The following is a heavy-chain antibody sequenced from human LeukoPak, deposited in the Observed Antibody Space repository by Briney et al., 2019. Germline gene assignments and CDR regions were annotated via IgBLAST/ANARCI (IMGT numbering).Heavy chain of an antibody. CDR3: AREGRSNSSSFNYYYYYMDV. V-gene: IGHV1-69*05. CDR2: IIPIFGTA. J-gene: IGHJ6*03. D-gene: IGHD6-6*01. CDR1: GGTFSSYA. Sequence: ASVKVSCKASGGTFSSYAISWVRQAPGQGLEWMGGIIPIFGTANYAQKFQGRVTITTDESTSTAYMELSSLRSEDTAVYYCAREGRSNSSSFNYYYYYMDVWGKGTTVTVSS.